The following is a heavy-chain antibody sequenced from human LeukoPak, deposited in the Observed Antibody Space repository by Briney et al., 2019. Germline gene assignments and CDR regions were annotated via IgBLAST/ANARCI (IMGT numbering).Heavy chain of an antibody. CDR2: LYYSGST. J-gene: IGHJ4*02. CDR1: GGSISSSSYY. V-gene: IGHV4-39*01. CDR3: ARRGNSGRSFDY. D-gene: IGHD4-23*01. Sequence: PSETLSLTCTVSGGSISSSSYYWGWTRQPPGKGLEWIGSLYYSGSTYYNPSLKSRVTISVDTSKNQFSLKVSSVTAADTAVYYCARRGNSGRSFDYWGQGTLVTVSS.